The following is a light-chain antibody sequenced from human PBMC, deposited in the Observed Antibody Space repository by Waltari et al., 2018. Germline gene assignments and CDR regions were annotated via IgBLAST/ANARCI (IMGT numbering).Light chain of an antibody. CDR1: QNINNY. CDR3: QQSYAIPLT. Sequence: DIQMTQSPSSLSASVGDRVTITCRASQNINNYLNWYHQTPGKAPKLLIYATSNLQSGVPSRFSVIGSGTDFTLTISSLQPEDFATYYGQQSYAIPLTFGGGTKVEI. J-gene: IGKJ4*01. CDR2: ATS. V-gene: IGKV1-39*01.